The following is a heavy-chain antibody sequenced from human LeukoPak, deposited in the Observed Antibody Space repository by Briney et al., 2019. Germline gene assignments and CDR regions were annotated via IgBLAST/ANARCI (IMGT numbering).Heavy chain of an antibody. V-gene: IGHV1-69*05. Sequence: GASVKVSCKASGGTFSSHAISWVRQAPGQGLEWMGGIIPIFGTANYAQKFQGRVTITTDESTSTAYMELSSLRSEDTAVYYCARGGGDYYDSSGYLPRGFDPWGQGTLVTVSS. J-gene: IGHJ5*02. D-gene: IGHD3-22*01. CDR1: GGTFSSHA. CDR3: ARGGGDYYDSSGYLPRGFDP. CDR2: IIPIFGTA.